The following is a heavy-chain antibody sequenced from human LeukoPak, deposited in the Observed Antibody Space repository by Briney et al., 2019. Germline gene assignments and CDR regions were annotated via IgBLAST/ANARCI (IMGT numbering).Heavy chain of an antibody. J-gene: IGHJ4*02. D-gene: IGHD1-26*01. Sequence: SETLSLTCTVSGGSISSSSYYWGWIRQPPGKGLEWIGSIYYSGSTYYNPSLKSRVTISVDTSKNQFSLKLSSVTAADTAVYYCARDGYSGSQTFDYWGQGTLVTVSS. V-gene: IGHV4-39*07. CDR2: IYYSGST. CDR3: ARDGYSGSQTFDY. CDR1: GGSISSSSYY.